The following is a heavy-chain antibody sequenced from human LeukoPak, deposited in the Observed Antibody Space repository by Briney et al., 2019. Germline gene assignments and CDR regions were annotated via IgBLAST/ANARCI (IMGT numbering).Heavy chain of an antibody. D-gene: IGHD3-10*01. CDR3: ARDRDYYYYMDV. J-gene: IGHJ6*03. CDR2: VSYTGST. V-gene: IGHV4-59*01. CDR1: GDSISIYY. Sequence: SETLSLTCSASGDSISIYYWSWIRQPPGKGLEWIGYVSYTGSTNYNPSVKSRVTISVDTSKNQFSLKLKSVSAADTAVYYCARDRDYYYYMDVWGKGTTVTVSS.